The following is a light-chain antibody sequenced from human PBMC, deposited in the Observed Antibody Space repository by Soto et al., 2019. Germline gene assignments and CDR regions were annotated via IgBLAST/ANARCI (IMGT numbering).Light chain of an antibody. CDR2: GAS. CDR1: QSVSSSF. J-gene: IGKJ2*01. V-gene: IGKV3-20*01. Sequence: EIVLTQSPGTLSLSPGERATLSCRASQSVSSSFLAWYQQKPGQAPRLLIYGASSRATGIPDGFSGSGSGTDFTLTISRLEPEDFAVYYCQQYDSSPYTFGQGTNLEIK. CDR3: QQYDSSPYT.